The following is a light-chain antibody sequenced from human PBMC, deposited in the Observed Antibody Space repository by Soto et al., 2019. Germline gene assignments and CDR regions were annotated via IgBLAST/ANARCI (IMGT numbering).Light chain of an antibody. V-gene: IGLV2-11*01. CDR1: TIDDGTSSY. CDR3: GTWDSRLSVHV. Sequence: QSALTQPRSVSGSPGQSVTISCTGPTIDDGTSSYVSWYQQHPGKVPKLMIYDVSERPSGVPDRFSGSKSGNTASLTISGLQPEDEADYYCGTWDSRLSVHVFGNGTKVTV. CDR2: DVS. J-gene: IGLJ1*01.